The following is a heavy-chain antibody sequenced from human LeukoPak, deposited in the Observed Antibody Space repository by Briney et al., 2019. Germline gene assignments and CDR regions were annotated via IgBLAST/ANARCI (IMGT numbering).Heavy chain of an antibody. CDR2: ISSSSSYI. J-gene: IGHJ4*02. CDR1: GFTFSSYS. CDR3: ARDKAQIQDAAEFDY. Sequence: PGGSLRLSCAASGFTFSSYSMNWVRQAPGKGLEWVSSISSSSSYIYYADSVKGRFTISRDNAKNSLYLQMNSLRAEDTAVYYCARDKAQIQDAAEFDYWGQGTLVTVSS. V-gene: IGHV3-21*01. D-gene: IGHD5-18*01.